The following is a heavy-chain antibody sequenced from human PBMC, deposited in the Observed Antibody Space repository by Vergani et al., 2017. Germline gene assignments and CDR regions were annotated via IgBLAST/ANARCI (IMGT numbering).Heavy chain of an antibody. D-gene: IGHD2-15*01. CDR3: ATAGAAYCRGASCYDFFEY. V-gene: IGHV3-30*02. J-gene: IGHJ4*02. CDR1: GFTFSSYG. CDR2: IRYDGSNK. Sequence: QVQLVESGGGVVQPGGSLRLSCAASGFTFSSYGMHWVRQAPGKGLEWVAFIRYDGSNKYYGDSVRGRFTISRDNSKNTLYLQMNRLRPEDTAVYYCATAGAAYCRGASCYDFFEYWGQGTLVTVAS.